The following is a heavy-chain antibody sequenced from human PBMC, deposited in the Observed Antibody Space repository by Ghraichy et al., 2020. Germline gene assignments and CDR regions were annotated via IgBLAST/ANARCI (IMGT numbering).Heavy chain of an antibody. CDR2: IYYSGST. Sequence: SETLSLTCTVSGGSISSSEYHWGWIRQPPGKGLEWIGSIYYSGSTDDNPSLKSRVTISVDTSKNQFSLNLRSVTAADTAVYYCARDKGWCPQTKGWFDPWGQGTLVTVSS. V-gene: IGHV4-39*07. J-gene: IGHJ5*02. D-gene: IGHD2-8*02. CDR3: ARDKGWCPQTKGWFDP. CDR1: GGSISSSEYH.